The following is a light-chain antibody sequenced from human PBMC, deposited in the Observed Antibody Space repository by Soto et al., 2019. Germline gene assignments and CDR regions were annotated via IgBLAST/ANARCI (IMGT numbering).Light chain of an antibody. Sequence: EIVLTQSPGTLSLSPGERATLSCRASQSFNSIYLAWYQQKPGQAPRLLIYGASNRATGIPDRFSGSGSGTDFTLTISSLEPEDFAVYYCQQRSNWPLTFGGGTKVDI. CDR1: QSFNSIY. V-gene: IGKV3D-20*02. CDR2: GAS. J-gene: IGKJ4*01. CDR3: QQRSNWPLT.